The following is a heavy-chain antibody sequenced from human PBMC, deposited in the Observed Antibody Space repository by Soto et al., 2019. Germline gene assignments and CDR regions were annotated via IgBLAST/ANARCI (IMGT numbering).Heavy chain of an antibody. Sequence: ASVKVSCKASGYTFTGYYMHWVRQAPGQGLEWMGWINPNSGDTNYAQKFQGRVTMTRDTSISTAYMELSRLTSDDMAVYFCARRAGSSSVDWFDPWGQGTLVTVSS. CDR2: INPNSGDT. J-gene: IGHJ5*02. CDR3: ARRAGSSSVDWFDP. CDR1: GYTFTGYY. D-gene: IGHD6-6*01. V-gene: IGHV1-2*02.